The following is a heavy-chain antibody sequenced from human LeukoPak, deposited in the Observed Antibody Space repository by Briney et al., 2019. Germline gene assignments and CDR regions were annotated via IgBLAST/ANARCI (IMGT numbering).Heavy chain of an antibody. CDR1: GGSISSRNW. CDR3: ARLRGGYESSRRSYFDY. D-gene: IGHD5-12*01. CDR2: IYHSGST. J-gene: IGHJ4*02. Sequence: PSETLSLTCAVSGGSISSRNWWSWVRQPPGKGLEWIGEIYHSGSTYYNPSLKSRVTISVDTSKNQFSLKLSSVTAADTAVYYCARLRGGYESSRRSYFDYWGQGTLVTVSS. V-gene: IGHV4-4*02.